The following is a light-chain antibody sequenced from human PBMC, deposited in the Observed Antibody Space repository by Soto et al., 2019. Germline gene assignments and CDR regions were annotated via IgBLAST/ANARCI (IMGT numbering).Light chain of an antibody. CDR3: QKYKNAPLT. V-gene: IGKV1-27*01. CDR1: QGISNY. J-gene: IGKJ4*01. Sequence: DIQMTQSPSSLSASVGDRVIITCRASQGISNYLAWYQQKPGKVPKVLIYAASTLQSGVPSRFSGSESGTDFTLTISSLQPEDVATYYCQKYKNAPLTFGGGTKVEIK. CDR2: AAS.